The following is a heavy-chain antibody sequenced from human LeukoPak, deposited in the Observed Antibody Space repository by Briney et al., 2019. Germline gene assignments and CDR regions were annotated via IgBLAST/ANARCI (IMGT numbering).Heavy chain of an antibody. CDR2: IYYSGST. D-gene: IGHD6-19*01. CDR3: ARPYTSGWYGVFDI. V-gene: IGHV4-59*08. CDR1: GDSISNYY. Sequence: SETLSLTCTVSGDSISNYYWSWIRQPPGKGLEWIWCIYYSGSTKYNPSLKSRVTISVDTSKNQFSLKLSSVTAADTAVYFCARPYTSGWYGVFDIWGQGTMVTVSS. J-gene: IGHJ3*02.